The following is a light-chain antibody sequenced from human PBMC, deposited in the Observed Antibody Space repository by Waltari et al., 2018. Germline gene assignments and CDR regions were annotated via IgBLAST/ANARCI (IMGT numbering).Light chain of an antibody. CDR1: QGLGRA. J-gene: IGKJ4*01. CDR2: DAS. CDR3: HQFYTYPLT. Sequence: AIQLTQSPSPLSASERDRVSITCRASQGLGRALAWYQQKPGKPPRLLIYDASSLESGVPSRFSGSGSGRDFTLTISSLQPEDFATYYCHQFYTYPLTFGGGTKVDIK. V-gene: IGKV1-13*02.